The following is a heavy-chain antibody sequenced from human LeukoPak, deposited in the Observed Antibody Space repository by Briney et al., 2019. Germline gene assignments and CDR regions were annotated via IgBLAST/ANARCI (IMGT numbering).Heavy chain of an antibody. CDR1: VGSFSNYY. V-gene: IGHV4-34*01. CDR2: INDSGRT. CDR3: SRRWNYGRNYYIDV. D-gene: IGHD1-7*01. J-gene: IGHJ6*03. Sequence: SETLSLTCAVYVGSFSNYYWSWIRQPPGKGPEWIGEINDSGRTNYNPSLMSRVTVSVGTSKNQFSLRLTSVTATDTAVYYCSRRWNYGRNYYIDVWGNGATVSVSS.